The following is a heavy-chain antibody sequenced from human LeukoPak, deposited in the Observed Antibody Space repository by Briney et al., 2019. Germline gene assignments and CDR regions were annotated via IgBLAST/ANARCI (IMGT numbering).Heavy chain of an antibody. CDR3: TRGAGWPIDY. CDR2: FHNSGTS. D-gene: IGHD2-15*01. V-gene: IGHV4-59*01. CDR1: DDSISDYY. Sequence: PSETLSLTCTVSDDSISDYYRGWIRQPPGKGLEWIGYFHNSGTSTYNPSLKSRVTISADTSKNQFSLKLNSLTTADTAVYYCTRGAGWPIDYWGQGILVTVSS. J-gene: IGHJ4*02.